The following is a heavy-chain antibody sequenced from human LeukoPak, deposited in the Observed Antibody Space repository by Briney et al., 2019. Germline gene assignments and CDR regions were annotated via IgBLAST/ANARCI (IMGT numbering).Heavy chain of an antibody. CDR2: ISYDGSNK. CDR3: AKANSYGYRLCFDY. CDR1: GFTFSSYA. J-gene: IGHJ4*02. Sequence: PGGSLRLSCAASGFTFSSYAMSWVRQAPGKGLEWVAVISYDGSNKYYADSVKGRFTISRDNSKNTLYLQMNSLRAEDTAVYYCAKANSYGYRLCFDYWGQGTLVTVSS. V-gene: IGHV3-30-3*01. D-gene: IGHD5-18*01.